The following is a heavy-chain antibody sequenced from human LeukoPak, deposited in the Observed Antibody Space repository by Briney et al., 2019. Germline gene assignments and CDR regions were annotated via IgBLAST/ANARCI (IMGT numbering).Heavy chain of an antibody. CDR3: ARDIGDYYGSGSYWLL. V-gene: IGHV1-2*02. Sequence: ASVKVSCKASGCSFIDYYIHWVRQAPGQGLEWMGWVNPHSGGTKFAQKFQGRVTMTRDTSINTAYMEVSSLRSDDTAVYYRARDIGDYYGSGSYWLLWGQGTLVTVAS. CDR2: VNPHSGGT. D-gene: IGHD3-10*01. CDR1: GCSFIDYY. J-gene: IGHJ4*02.